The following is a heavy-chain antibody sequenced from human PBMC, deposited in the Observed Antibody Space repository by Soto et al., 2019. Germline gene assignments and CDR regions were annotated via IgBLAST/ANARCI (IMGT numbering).Heavy chain of an antibody. Sequence: QVQLQESGPGLVKPSQTLALTCTVSGDSFSSADYKWSWIRQPAGKGLEWIGYIYYSGYTYNNPSLKSRLTMSVDTSKNQFFLKLSSVTAADTAVYYCVRSSDYVAFDYWGQGTLVTVS. J-gene: IGHJ4*02. CDR3: VRSSDYVAFDY. D-gene: IGHD4-17*01. V-gene: IGHV4-30-4*01. CDR2: IYYSGYT. CDR1: GDSFSSADYK.